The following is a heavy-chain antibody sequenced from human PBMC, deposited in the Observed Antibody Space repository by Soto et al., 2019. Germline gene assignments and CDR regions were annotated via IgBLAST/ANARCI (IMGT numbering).Heavy chain of an antibody. Sequence: SVKVSCKASGYTFPQHNLHWVRQAPGQALEWMGWITPFNGDVNYAEKFQERVTITRDRSLNTAYMEMSSLKSEDTAMYYCATGGAGPAPFTWELPDHWGQGTLVTVSS. D-gene: IGHD1-26*01. V-gene: IGHV1-45*02. J-gene: IGHJ4*02. CDR3: ATGGAGPAPFTWELPDH. CDR2: ITPFNGDV. CDR1: GYTFPQHN.